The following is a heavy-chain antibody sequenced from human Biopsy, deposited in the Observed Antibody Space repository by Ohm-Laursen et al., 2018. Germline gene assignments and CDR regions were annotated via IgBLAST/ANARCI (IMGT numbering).Heavy chain of an antibody. CDR1: GGSISSFY. V-gene: IGHV4-34*01. CDR2: INHSGST. CDR3: ARDRIAYCTATSCDNFGLDV. J-gene: IGHJ6*02. D-gene: IGHD2-8*02. Sequence: SDTLSLTWAVSGGSISSFYWTWIRQPPGKGLEWIGEINHSGSTNYNPSLKSRVTISVDTSKNQFSLKLSSVTAADTAVYYCARDRIAYCTATSCDNFGLDVWGQGTTVTVSS.